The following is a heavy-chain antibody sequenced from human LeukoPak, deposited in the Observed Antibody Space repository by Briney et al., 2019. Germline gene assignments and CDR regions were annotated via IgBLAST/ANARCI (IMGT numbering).Heavy chain of an antibody. CDR3: ARIIAVAPHYYMDV. J-gene: IGHJ6*03. Sequence: SVKVSCKASGGTFISYAISWVRQAPGQGLEWMGRIIPIFGTANYAQKFQGRVTITTDESTSTAYMELSSLRSEDTAVYYCARIIAVAPHYYMDVWGKGTTVTVSS. CDR1: GGTFISYA. D-gene: IGHD6-19*01. V-gene: IGHV1-69*05. CDR2: IIPIFGTA.